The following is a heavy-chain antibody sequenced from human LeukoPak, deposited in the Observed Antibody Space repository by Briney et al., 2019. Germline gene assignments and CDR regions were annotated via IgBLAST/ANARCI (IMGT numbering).Heavy chain of an antibody. Sequence: KPSETLSLTCTVSGGSISSYYWSWIRQPPGKGLEWIGYIYATGSTNYNPSLKSRVTISVDTSKNQFSLKLSSVTAADTAVYYCARVPNRGTRQWHWFDPWGQGTLVTVSS. CDR3: ARVPNRGTRQWHWFDP. J-gene: IGHJ5*02. CDR2: IYATGST. D-gene: IGHD3-10*01. CDR1: GGSISSYY. V-gene: IGHV4-59*01.